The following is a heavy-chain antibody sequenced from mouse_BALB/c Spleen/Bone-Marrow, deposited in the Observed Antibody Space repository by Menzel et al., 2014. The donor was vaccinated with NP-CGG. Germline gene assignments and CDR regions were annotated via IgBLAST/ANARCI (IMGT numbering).Heavy chain of an antibody. D-gene: IGHD2-10*02. Sequence: QVQLQQSGAELVRPGASVKVSCEASGYTFTSYWINWVKQRPGQGLEWIGDIYPSDSYTNYNQNFKDKATLTVDKSSSTAYMQLSSPTSEDSAVYYCTRQYGNYYAMDYWGQGTSVTVSS. CDR3: TRQYGNYYAMDY. V-gene: IGHV1-69*02. J-gene: IGHJ4*01. CDR2: IYPSDSYT. CDR1: GYTFTSYW.